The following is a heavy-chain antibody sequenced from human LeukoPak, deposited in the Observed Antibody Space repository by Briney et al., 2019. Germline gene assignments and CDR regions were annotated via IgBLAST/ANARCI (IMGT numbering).Heavy chain of an antibody. J-gene: IGHJ3*02. CDR2: IYPGDSDT. CDR1: GYSFTSYW. D-gene: IGHD3-22*01. V-gene: IGHV5-51*01. Sequence: NPGESLKISCKGSGYSFTSYWIGWVRQMPGKGLEWMGIIYPGDSDTRYSPSFQGQVTISADKSISTAYLQWSSLKASDTAMYYCARQANYYDSHGAFDIWGQGTMVTVSS. CDR3: ARQANYYDSHGAFDI.